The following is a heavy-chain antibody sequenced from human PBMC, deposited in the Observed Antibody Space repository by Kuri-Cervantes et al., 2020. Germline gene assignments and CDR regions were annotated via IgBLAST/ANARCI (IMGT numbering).Heavy chain of an antibody. CDR3: ARGSYIVEH. CDR1: GFTFSSYA. Sequence: GGSLRLSCAASGFTFSSYAMHWVRQAPGKGLEWVAVIYSGGSTYYADSVKGRFTISRDNSKNTLYLQMNSLRAEDTAVYYCARGSYIVEHWGQGTLVTVSS. V-gene: IGHV3-53*05. J-gene: IGHJ4*02. CDR2: IYSGGST. D-gene: IGHD2-21*01.